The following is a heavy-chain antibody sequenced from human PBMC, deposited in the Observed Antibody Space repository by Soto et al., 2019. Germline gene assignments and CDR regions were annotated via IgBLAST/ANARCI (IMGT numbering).Heavy chain of an antibody. D-gene: IGHD3-10*01. CDR2: IYYSGST. CDR1: GGSISSGDYY. CDR3: AGTWITMVRGVIITSAFDI. V-gene: IGHV4-30-4*01. J-gene: IGHJ3*02. Sequence: SETLSLTCTVSGGSISSGDYYWSWIRQPPGKGLEWIGYIYYSGSTYYNPSLKSRVTISVDTSKDQFSLKLSSVTAADTAVYYCAGTWITMVRGVIITSAFDIWGQGTMVTISS.